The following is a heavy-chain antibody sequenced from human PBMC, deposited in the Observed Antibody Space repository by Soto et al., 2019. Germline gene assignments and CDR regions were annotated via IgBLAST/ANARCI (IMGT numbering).Heavy chain of an antibody. Sequence: SLRLSCAASGFTFSSYAMSWVRQAPGKGLEWVSAISGSGGSTYYADSVRGRFTISRDNSKNTLYLQMNSLRAEDTAVYYCAKDVQTEPALFDYWGQGTLVTVSS. J-gene: IGHJ4*02. D-gene: IGHD3-10*02. V-gene: IGHV3-23*01. CDR2: ISGSGGST. CDR3: AKDVQTEPALFDY. CDR1: GFTFSSYA.